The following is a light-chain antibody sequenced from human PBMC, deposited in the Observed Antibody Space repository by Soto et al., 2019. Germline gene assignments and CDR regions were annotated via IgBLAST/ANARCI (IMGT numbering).Light chain of an antibody. CDR3: QQLNVYPST. J-gene: IGKJ4*01. CDR2: AAS. V-gene: IGKV1-9*01. Sequence: QLTQSPSSLSASVGDRVNITCRASQGISNYLGWYQQKPGKAPKLLIYAASTLQTGVPSRFSGGGSGTDFTLTITSLQPEDFATYYCQQLNVYPSTFGGGTKVDI. CDR1: QGISNY.